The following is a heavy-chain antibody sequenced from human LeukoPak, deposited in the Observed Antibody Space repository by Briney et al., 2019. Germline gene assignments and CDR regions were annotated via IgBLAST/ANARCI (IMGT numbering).Heavy chain of an antibody. D-gene: IGHD6-13*01. V-gene: IGHV1-69*05. CDR3: AREGSSSSKSFDP. J-gene: IGHJ5*02. CDR2: IIPIFGSA. CDR1: GGTFSSYA. Sequence: SVKVFCKASGGTFSSYAISWVRQAPGQGLEWMGGIIPIFGSANYAQKFQGRVTITTDESTSTAYMELSSLRSEDTAVYYCAREGSSSSKSFDPWGQGTLVTVSS.